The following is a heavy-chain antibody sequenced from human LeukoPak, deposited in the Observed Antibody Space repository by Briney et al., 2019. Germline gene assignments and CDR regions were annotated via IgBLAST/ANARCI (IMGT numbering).Heavy chain of an antibody. CDR3: ASQSTPVLPFDI. J-gene: IGHJ3*02. CDR2: IYSGGTT. CDR1: GFTVSSNY. V-gene: IGHV3-66*04. Sequence: PGGSLRLSCAVSGFTVSSNYISWVRQAPGKGLEWVSVIYSGGTTYYADSVKGRFTNSRDNSKNTLYLQMNSLRAEDTAVYYCASQSTPVLPFDIWGQGTMVTISS.